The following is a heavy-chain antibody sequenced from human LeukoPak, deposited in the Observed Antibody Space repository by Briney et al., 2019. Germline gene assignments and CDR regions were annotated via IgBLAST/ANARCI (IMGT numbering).Heavy chain of an antibody. J-gene: IGHJ3*02. CDR3: AREGGYSSLNDAFDI. V-gene: IGHV1-18*01. CDR1: GYTFTSYG. CDR2: FSAYNGNT. Sequence: ASVKVSCKASGYTFTSYGISWVRQAPGQGLGWMGWFSAYNGNTNYAQKLQGRVTMTTDTSASTAYMELRSLRSDDTAVYYCAREGGYSSLNDAFDIWGQGTMVTVSS. D-gene: IGHD5-18*01.